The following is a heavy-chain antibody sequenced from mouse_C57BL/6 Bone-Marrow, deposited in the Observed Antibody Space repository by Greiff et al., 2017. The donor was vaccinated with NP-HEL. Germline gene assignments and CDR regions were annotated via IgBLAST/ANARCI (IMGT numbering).Heavy chain of an antibody. CDR3: ARDYYGSSWFAY. CDR1: GFSLSTFGMG. D-gene: IGHD1-1*01. J-gene: IGHJ3*01. Sequence: QVTLKVSGPGILQPSQTLSLTCSFSGFSLSTFGMGVGWIRQPPGQGLEWLAHIWWDDAKYYNPALKSPLTISKDTSKNQVFLKIANVDTADTATYYCARDYYGSSWFAYWGQGTLVTVSA. V-gene: IGHV8-8*01. CDR2: IWWDDAK.